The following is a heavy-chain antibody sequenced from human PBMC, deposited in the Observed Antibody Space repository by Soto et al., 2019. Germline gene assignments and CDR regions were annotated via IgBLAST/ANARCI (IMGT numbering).Heavy chain of an antibody. CDR3: ARGGGGGYYDSSGYMAV. V-gene: IGHV3-53*02. Sequence: EVQLVETGGGLIQPGGSLRLSCAASGITVSTNYMSWVRQAPGKGLEWVSVIYSDGKTFYADSVKGRFTISRDNSQNTVCLQMNSLGGDDRAGYYCARGGGGGYYDSSGYMAVWGQGTLVTVSS. J-gene: IGHJ4*02. D-gene: IGHD3-22*01. CDR2: IYSDGKT. CDR1: GITVSTNY.